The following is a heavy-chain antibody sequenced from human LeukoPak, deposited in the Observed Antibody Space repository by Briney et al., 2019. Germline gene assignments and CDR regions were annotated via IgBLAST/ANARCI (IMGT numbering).Heavy chain of an antibody. CDR2: VNSDGSST. D-gene: IGHD3-9*01. J-gene: IGHJ4*02. Sequence: GGSLRLSCAASGFTFGGYWMYWVRQGPGKGLVWVSRVNSDGSSTAYAGSVKGRFIISRDNAKGTLYLQMNSLTVEDAAVSYCVRDSTRYVPDYWGQGTLVTVSS. CDR1: GFTFGGYW. V-gene: IGHV3-74*01. CDR3: VRDSTRYVPDY.